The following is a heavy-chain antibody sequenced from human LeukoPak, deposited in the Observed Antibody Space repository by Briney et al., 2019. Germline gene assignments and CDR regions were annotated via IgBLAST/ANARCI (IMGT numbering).Heavy chain of an antibody. Sequence: GGSLRLSCAASGFNFSSYAMSWVRQAPGKGLEWVSAISGSGGSTYYADSVKGRFTISRDNSKNTLYLQMNSLRAEDTAVYYCAKDKATYSSSSPKNWGQGTLVTVSS. V-gene: IGHV3-23*01. J-gene: IGHJ4*02. D-gene: IGHD6-6*01. CDR2: ISGSGGST. CDR1: GFNFSSYA. CDR3: AKDKATYSSSSPKN.